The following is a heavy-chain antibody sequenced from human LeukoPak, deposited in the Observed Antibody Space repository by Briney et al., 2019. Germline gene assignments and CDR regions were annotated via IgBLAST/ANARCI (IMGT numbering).Heavy chain of an antibody. CDR2: IWFDGSNK. J-gene: IGHJ4*02. D-gene: IGHD1-1*01. CDR1: GFIFSNDA. Sequence: GGSLRLSCAASGFIFSNDAMHWVRQAPGKGLEWVAFIWFDGSNKHYADSVKGRFTISRDNSEDTLYLQMNSLRAEDTAVYYRVRDPSGSGFAFDSWGQGALVTVSS. CDR3: VRDPSGSGFAFDS. V-gene: IGHV3-33*01.